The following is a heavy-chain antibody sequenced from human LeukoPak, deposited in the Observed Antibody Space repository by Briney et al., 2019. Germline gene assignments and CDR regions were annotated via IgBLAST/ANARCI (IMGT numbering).Heavy chain of an antibody. D-gene: IGHD1-1*01. CDR2: ISNDATQK. J-gene: IGHJ4*02. Sequence: GGSLRLSCAASGFTFGIYGMHWVRQAPGKGLEWVAFISNDATQKYHADSVKGRFILSRDNSKNTLTLQMNSLRAEDTAVYYCAKDLTTGSLSSDCWGQGTLVTVSS. V-gene: IGHV3-30*02. CDR1: GFTFGIYG. CDR3: AKDLTTGSLSSDC.